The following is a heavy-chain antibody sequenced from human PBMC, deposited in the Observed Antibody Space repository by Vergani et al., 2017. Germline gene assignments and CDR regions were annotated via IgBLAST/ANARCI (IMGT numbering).Heavy chain of an antibody. V-gene: IGHV4-4*03. D-gene: IGHD2-15*01. CDR2: IHTGGST. J-gene: IGHJ4*02. CDR1: GGSIRSSNW. Sequence: QVQLQESGPGLVKPPGTLSLTCAVSGGSIRSSNWWSWVRQPPGKGLEWIGHIHTGGSTDLNPSFKSRVSISVDTSKSQFSLKLNSVTVADTAVYYCARSRPYCTSGSCPAIWGQGTLVTVSS. CDR3: ARSRPYCTSGSCPAI.